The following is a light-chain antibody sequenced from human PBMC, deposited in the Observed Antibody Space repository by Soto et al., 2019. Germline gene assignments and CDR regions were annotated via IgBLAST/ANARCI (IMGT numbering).Light chain of an antibody. CDR1: KSVSSSY. CDR2: RAS. J-gene: IGKJ1*01. V-gene: IGKV3-20*01. Sequence: ESVLTQSPGTLALSPGERATLSCMASKSVSSSYLAWYQQKAGQAPRLVIYRASSRATGIPERFSGSGSGTDFTLTISRLEPEDFAVYYCQQYGSSPRTFGQGTKVDIK. CDR3: QQYGSSPRT.